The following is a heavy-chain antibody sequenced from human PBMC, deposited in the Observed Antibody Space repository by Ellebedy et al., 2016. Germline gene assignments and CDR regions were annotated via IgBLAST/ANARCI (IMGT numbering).Heavy chain of an antibody. J-gene: IGHJ4*02. V-gene: IGHV3-33*01. CDR1: GFTFTSYG. CDR2: IWYDGSNK. D-gene: IGHD6-19*01. Sequence: GESLKISXATSGFTFTSYGMHWVRQAPGKGLEWVAVIWYDGSNKYYADSVKGRFTISRDNSKNTVYLQMNSLRAEDTAVYYCARVAQYSSGWGDFDYWGQGTLVTVSS. CDR3: ARVAQYSSGWGDFDY.